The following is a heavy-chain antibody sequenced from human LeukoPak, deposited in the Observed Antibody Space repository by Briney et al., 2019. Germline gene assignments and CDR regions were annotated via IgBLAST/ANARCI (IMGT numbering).Heavy chain of an antibody. J-gene: IGHJ5*02. CDR1: GGSISSYY. V-gene: IGHV4-59*01. CDR3: AISTFYDSSGYGSLDP. D-gene: IGHD3-22*01. CDR2: IYYNGIT. Sequence: PSETLSLTCTVSGGSISSYYWSWIRQPPGKGLEWIGFIYYNGITNYNPSLKSRLTISLDTSKNQISLKLSSVTSADTAVYYCAISTFYDSSGYGSLDPWGQGTLVTVSS.